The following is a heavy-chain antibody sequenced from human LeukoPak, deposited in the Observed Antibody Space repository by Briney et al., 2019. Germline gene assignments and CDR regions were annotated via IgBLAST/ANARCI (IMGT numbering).Heavy chain of an antibody. CDR1: GGSISSYY. D-gene: IGHD3-3*01. J-gene: IGHJ4*02. CDR3: ARGYDFWSGYYPPYFDY. CDR2: IYYSGST. V-gene: IGHV4-59*01. Sequence: SETLSLTCTVSGGSISSYYWSWIRQPPGKGLEWIGYIYYSGSTNYNPSLKSRVTISVDTSKYQFSLRLSSVTAADTAVYYCARGYDFWSGYYPPYFDYWGQGTLVTVSS.